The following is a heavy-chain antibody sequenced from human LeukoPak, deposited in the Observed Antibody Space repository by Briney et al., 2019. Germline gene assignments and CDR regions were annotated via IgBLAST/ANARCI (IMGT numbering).Heavy chain of an antibody. CDR1: GFPFSNYA. D-gene: IGHD5-12*01. CDR2: MTGSGNNT. V-gene: IGHV3-23*01. Sequence: PGGSLRLSCAASGFPFSNYAMSWVRQAPGKGLEWVSLMTGSGNNTYYADSVKGRFTISRDNSKNTLYLQMDSLTAEDTAIYYCAIYSDTARSHDYWGQGTLVTVSA. J-gene: IGHJ4*02. CDR3: AIYSDTARSHDY.